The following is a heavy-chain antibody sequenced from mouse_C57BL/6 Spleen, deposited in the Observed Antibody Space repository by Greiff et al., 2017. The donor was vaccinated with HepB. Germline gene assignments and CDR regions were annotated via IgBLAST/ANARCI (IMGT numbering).Heavy chain of an antibody. CDR1: GYTFTSYW. Sequence: QVHVKQPGAELVKPGASVKLSCKASGYTFTSYWMHWVKQRPGQGLEWIGMIHPNSGSTNYNEKFKSKATLTVDKSSSTAYMQLSSLTSEDSAVYYCARFEDLRAMDYWGQGTSVTVSS. V-gene: IGHV1-64*01. D-gene: IGHD5-1*01. CDR2: IHPNSGST. J-gene: IGHJ4*01. CDR3: ARFEDLRAMDY.